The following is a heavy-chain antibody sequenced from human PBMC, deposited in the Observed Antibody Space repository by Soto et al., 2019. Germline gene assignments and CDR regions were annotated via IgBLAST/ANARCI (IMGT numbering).Heavy chain of an antibody. J-gene: IGHJ4*02. Sequence: QLQLQESGPGLVKPSETLSLTCTVSGGSIRSSSYYWGWIRQPPGKGLEWIGSIYYSGSTYYNPSLKSRVTISVDTSKNQFSLKLSSVTAADTAVYYCARLLWFGEYIDYWGQGTLVTVSS. D-gene: IGHD3-10*01. CDR1: GGSIRSSSYY. V-gene: IGHV4-39*01. CDR3: ARLLWFGEYIDY. CDR2: IYYSGST.